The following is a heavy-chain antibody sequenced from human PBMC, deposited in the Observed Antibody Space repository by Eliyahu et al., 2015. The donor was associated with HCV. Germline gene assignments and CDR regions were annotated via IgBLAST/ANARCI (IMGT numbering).Heavy chain of an antibody. CDR1: GYTFTSYD. CDR2: MKPNSGNT. D-gene: IGHD3-3*01. Sequence: QVQLVQSGAXVKKPGASVKVSCKASGYTFTSYDXNWVRQATGQGLEXMGWMKPNSGNTGXAQKFQGRVTMTRNTSISTAYMELSSLRSEDTAVYYCARSRSRGFFGVVIIWFDPWGQGTLVTVSS. J-gene: IGHJ5*02. V-gene: IGHV1-8*01. CDR3: ARSRSRGFFGVVIIWFDP.